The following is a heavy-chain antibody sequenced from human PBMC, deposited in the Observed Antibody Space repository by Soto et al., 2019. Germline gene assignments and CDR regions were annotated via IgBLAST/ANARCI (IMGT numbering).Heavy chain of an antibody. V-gene: IGHV5-51*01. CDR3: ARGRITIFGVAPGDY. D-gene: IGHD3-3*01. CDR1: GYSFTSYW. J-gene: IGHJ4*02. Sequence: GESLKISCKGSGYSFTSYWIGWVRQMPGKGLEWMGIIYPGDSDTRHSPSFQGQVTISADKSISTAYLQWSSLKASDTAMYYCARGRITIFGVAPGDYWGQGTLVTVSS. CDR2: IYPGDSDT.